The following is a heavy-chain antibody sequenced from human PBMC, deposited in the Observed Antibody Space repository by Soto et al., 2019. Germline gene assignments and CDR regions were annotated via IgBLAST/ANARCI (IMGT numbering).Heavy chain of an antibody. CDR2: ISAYNGNT. CDR1: GYTFTSYG. V-gene: IGHV1-18*01. Sequence: AASVKVSCKASGYTFTSYGISWVRQAPGQGLEWMGWISAYNGNTNYAQKLQGRVTMTTDTSTSTAYMELRSLRSDDTAVYYCARDARTYYYDSSGNFDYWGQGXLVTVSS. CDR3: ARDARTYYYDSSGNFDY. D-gene: IGHD3-22*01. J-gene: IGHJ4*02.